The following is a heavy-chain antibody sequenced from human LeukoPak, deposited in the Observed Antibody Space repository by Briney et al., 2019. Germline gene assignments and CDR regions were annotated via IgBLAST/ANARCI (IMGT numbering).Heavy chain of an antibody. Sequence: SQTLSLTCAVYGGSFSGYYWSWIRQPPGKGLEWIGEINHSGSTNYNPSLKSRVTISVDTSKNQFSLKLSSVTAADTAVYYCARGAGYCSSTSCYYYYYGMDVWGKGTTVTVSS. CDR3: ARGAGYCSSTSCYYYYYGMDV. D-gene: IGHD2-2*01. CDR2: INHSGST. V-gene: IGHV4-34*01. CDR1: GGSFSGYY. J-gene: IGHJ6*04.